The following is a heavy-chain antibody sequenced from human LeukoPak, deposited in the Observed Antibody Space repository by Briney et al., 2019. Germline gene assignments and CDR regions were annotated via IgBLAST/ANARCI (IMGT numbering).Heavy chain of an antibody. J-gene: IGHJ4*02. CDR1: GFTFSSYW. CDR3: ARDQGSGWWAY. CDR2: INIDGSST. Sequence: GGSLRLSCAVSGFTFSSYWMHWVRQAPGKGLVWVSRINIDGSSTSYADSVKGRFTISRDNSKNTLYLQMNSLRAEDTAVYYCARDQGSGWWAYWGQGTLVTVSS. V-gene: IGHV3-74*01. D-gene: IGHD6-19*01.